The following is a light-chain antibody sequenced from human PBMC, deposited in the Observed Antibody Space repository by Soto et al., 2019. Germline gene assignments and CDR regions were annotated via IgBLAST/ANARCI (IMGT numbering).Light chain of an antibody. J-gene: IGKJ1*01. CDR3: QQYGSSGT. V-gene: IGKV3-20*01. Sequence: EIVLTQSPGTLSLSPGERXXLSCRASXSVSNNYLAWYQQKPGQAPRLLIYGASNRATGIPDRFSGSGSGTDFTLTIRRLEPEDFAVYYCQQYGSSGTFGQGTKVDIK. CDR2: GAS. CDR1: XSVSNNY.